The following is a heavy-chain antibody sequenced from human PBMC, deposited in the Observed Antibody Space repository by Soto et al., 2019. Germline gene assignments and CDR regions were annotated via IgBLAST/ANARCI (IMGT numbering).Heavy chain of an antibody. Sequence: QVQLVESGGGVVQPGRSLRLSCAASGFTFSSYAMHWVRQAPGKGLEWVAVISYDGSNKYYADSVKGRFTISRDNSKNTLYLQMNSLRAEDTAVYYCAREAAAQWPIVVVVAATFSPGYYYGMDVWDQGTTVTVSS. J-gene: IGHJ6*02. CDR3: AREAAAQWPIVVVVAATFSPGYYYGMDV. D-gene: IGHD2-15*01. V-gene: IGHV3-30-3*01. CDR2: ISYDGSNK. CDR1: GFTFSSYA.